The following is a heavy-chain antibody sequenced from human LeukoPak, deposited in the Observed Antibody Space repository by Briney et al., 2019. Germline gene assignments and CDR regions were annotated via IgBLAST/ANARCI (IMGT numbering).Heavy chain of an antibody. Sequence: ASVKVSCKASGYSFTSYYMHWVRQAPGQGLEWKGIITTSGGSTSYAQNFQGRVTMTRDTSTSTVYMELTSLGSEDTAVYYCGRVRTIAAVGPGFDYGGQGTLVTVSS. CDR2: ITTSGGST. D-gene: IGHD6-13*01. J-gene: IGHJ4*02. CDR3: GRVRTIAAVGPGFDY. V-gene: IGHV1-46*01. CDR1: GYSFTSYY.